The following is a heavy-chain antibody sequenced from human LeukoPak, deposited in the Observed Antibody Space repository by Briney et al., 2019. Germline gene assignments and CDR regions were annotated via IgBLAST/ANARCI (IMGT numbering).Heavy chain of an antibody. CDR3: ARDLPGYSSSWYLRGNYYYYGMDV. Sequence: SETLSLTCTVSGGSISSYYWSWIWQPAGKGLEWIGRIYTSGSTNYNPSLKSRVTMSVDTSKNQFSLKLSSVTAADTAVYYCARDLPGYSSSWYLRGNYYYYGMDVWGQGTTVTVSS. CDR2: IYTSGST. D-gene: IGHD6-13*01. J-gene: IGHJ6*02. V-gene: IGHV4-4*07. CDR1: GGSISSYY.